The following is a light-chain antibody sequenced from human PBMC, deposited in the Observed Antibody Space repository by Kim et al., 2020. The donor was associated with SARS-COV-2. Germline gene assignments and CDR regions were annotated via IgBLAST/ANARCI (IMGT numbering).Light chain of an antibody. CDR3: APWDDSLNGYV. V-gene: IGLV1-44*01. CDR2: SNN. CDR1: SSNIGSKT. J-gene: IGLJ1*01. Sequence: ELTQPPSASGTPGQRVTISCSGSSSNIGSKTVNWYQQLPGTAPKLLIYSNNKRPSGVHDRFSGSKSGTSASLAISGLQSEDEADYYCAPWDDSLNGYVFGTGTKVTVL.